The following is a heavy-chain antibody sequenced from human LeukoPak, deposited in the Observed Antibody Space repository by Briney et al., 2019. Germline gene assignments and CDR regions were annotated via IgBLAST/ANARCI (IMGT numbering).Heavy chain of an antibody. CDR2: IYPRDGST. J-gene: IGHJ4*02. V-gene: IGHV1-46*01. CDR1: GYTSTNNY. CDR3: ARDQEGFDY. Sequence: GASVKVSCKASGYTSTNNYLHWVRQAPGQGLEWMGMIYPRDGSTSYAQNFQGRVTVTRDTSTTTVHMELRGLRSEDTAVYYCARDQEGFDYWGQGTVVTVSS.